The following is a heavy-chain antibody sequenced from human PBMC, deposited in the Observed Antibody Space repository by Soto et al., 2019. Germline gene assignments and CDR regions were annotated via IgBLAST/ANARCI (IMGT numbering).Heavy chain of an antibody. CDR2: IYYSGST. V-gene: IGHV4-59*01. CDR1: GGSISSYY. CDR3: ARSSVLWFGETRPNWFDP. J-gene: IGHJ5*02. Sequence: SETLSLTCTVSGGSISSYYWSWIRQPPGKGLEWIGYIYYSGSTNYNPSLKSRVTISEDTSKNQFSLKLSSVTAADTAVYYCARSSVLWFGETRPNWFDPWGQGTLVTVSS. D-gene: IGHD3-10*01.